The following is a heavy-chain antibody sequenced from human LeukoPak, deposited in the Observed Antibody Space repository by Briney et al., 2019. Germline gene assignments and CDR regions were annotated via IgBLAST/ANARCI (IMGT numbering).Heavy chain of an antibody. V-gene: IGHV1-8*02. CDR2: MNPNSGTT. CDR3: ARTPLGYDILTGYSRGGGYYYGMDV. Sequence: AASVKVSCMASGYTFTSYGISWVRQATGQGLEWMGWMNPNSGTTGYAQKFQGRVTMTRNTSISTAYMELSSLRSEDTAVYYCARTPLGYDILTGYSRGGGYYYGMDVWGQGTTVTVSS. J-gene: IGHJ6*02. D-gene: IGHD3-9*01. CDR1: GYTFTSYG.